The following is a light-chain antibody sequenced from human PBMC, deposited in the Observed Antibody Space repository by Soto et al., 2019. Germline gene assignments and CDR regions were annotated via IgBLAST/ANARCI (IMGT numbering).Light chain of an antibody. Sequence: DIQMTPSPSTLSASVGDRVTITCRASQSISSWLAWYQQKPGKAPKLLIYKASSLESRVPSRFSGSGSGTEFTLTISSLQPDDFATYYCQQYNSYPWTFGQGTKVEIK. CDR3: QQYNSYPWT. J-gene: IGKJ1*01. V-gene: IGKV1-5*03. CDR2: KAS. CDR1: QSISSW.